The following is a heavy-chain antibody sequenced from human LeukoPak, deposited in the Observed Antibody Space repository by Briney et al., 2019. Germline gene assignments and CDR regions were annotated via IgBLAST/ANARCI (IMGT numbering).Heavy chain of an antibody. D-gene: IGHD4-17*01. CDR3: VRSKSGTYGWFDP. CDR2: IYYSGTT. Sequence: KTSETLSLTCSVSGGSISSYSWSWIRQPPGKGLEWIGYIYYSGTTNYNPSLKSRVTISVDTSKNQFSLKVNSVTAADTAVYYCVRSKSGTYGWFDPWGQGSLVTVSS. CDR1: GGSISSYS. J-gene: IGHJ5*02. V-gene: IGHV4-59*01.